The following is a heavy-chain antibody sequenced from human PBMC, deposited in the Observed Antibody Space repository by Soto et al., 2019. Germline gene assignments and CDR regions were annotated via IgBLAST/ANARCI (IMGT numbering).Heavy chain of an antibody. D-gene: IGHD2-21*01. Sequence: GGSLRRSCETSGFPFSDYYMSWIRQAPGKGLEWVSYISSSGSTIYYADSVKGRFTISRDNAKNSLYLQMNSLRAEDTAVYYCARVGDATFFDIWGQGTMVTVSS. V-gene: IGHV3-11*01. CDR1: GFPFSDYY. J-gene: IGHJ3*02. CDR2: ISSSGSTI. CDR3: ARVGDATFFDI.